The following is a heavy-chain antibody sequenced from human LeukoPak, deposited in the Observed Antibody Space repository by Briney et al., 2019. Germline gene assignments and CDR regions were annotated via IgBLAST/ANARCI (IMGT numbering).Heavy chain of an antibody. D-gene: IGHD4-17*01. CDR3: VRDFNTVTTAYLQH. J-gene: IGHJ1*01. CDR1: GFTFSTYS. V-gene: IGHV3-21*01. Sequence: PGGSLRLSCVASGFTFSTYSMNWVRKAPGKGLEWVSSISSSSRHRYYADSVKGRFTISRDDANNSVYLQMNSLRAEETAVYYCVRDFNTVTTAYLQHWGQGTLVTVSS. CDR2: ISSSSRHR.